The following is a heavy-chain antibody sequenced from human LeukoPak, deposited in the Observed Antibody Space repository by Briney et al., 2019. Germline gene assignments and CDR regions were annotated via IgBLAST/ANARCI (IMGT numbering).Heavy chain of an antibody. Sequence: ASVKVSCKASGHTFTGYYMHWVRQAPGQGLEWMGWINTNTGNPTYVQGFTGRFVFSLDTSVSTAYLQISSLKADDTAVYYCARGGHLREQATLDYWGQGTLVTVSS. CDR3: ARGGHLREQATLDY. CDR2: INTNTGNP. D-gene: IGHD3-16*01. J-gene: IGHJ4*02. CDR1: GHTFTGYY. V-gene: IGHV7-4-1*02.